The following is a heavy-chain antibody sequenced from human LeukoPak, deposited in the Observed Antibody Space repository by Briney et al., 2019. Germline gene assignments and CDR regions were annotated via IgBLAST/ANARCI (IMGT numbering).Heavy chain of an antibody. V-gene: IGHV1-69*13. Sequence: ASVKVSCKGSGGTFSSYAISWVRQAPGQGLEWMGGIIPIFGTANYAQKFQGRVTITADESTSTAYMELSSLRSEDTAVYYCARDRRGGSSRSQGFDPWGQGTLVTVSS. CDR3: ARDRRGGSSRSQGFDP. CDR1: GGTFSSYA. CDR2: IIPIFGTA. D-gene: IGHD6-13*01. J-gene: IGHJ5*02.